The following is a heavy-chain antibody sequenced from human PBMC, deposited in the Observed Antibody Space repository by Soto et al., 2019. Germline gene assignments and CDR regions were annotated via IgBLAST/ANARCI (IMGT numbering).Heavy chain of an antibody. J-gene: IGHJ6*02. V-gene: IGHV4-59*01. Sequence: SETLSLTCTVPGGSIGSYYWSWIRHPPGKGLEWIGYIYYSGSTNYNPSLKSRVTISVDTSKNQFSLKLSSVTAADTAVYYCAREGLITGTSYYYYGMDVWGQGTTVT. CDR1: GGSIGSYY. D-gene: IGHD1-7*01. CDR3: AREGLITGTSYYYYGMDV. CDR2: IYYSGST.